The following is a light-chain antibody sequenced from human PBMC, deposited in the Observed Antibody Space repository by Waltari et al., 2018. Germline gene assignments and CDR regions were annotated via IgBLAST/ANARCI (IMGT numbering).Light chain of an antibody. J-gene: IGLJ1*01. CDR1: SPNIGAGYD. CDR2: GNS. CDR3: QSYDSSLRGSFV. V-gene: IGLV1-40*01. Sequence: QSVLTQPPSVSGAPGQRVTISCTGSSPNIGAGYDVHWYQQLPGTAPKLLIYGNSNRPSGVPDRFSGSKSGTSASLAITGLQAEDEADYYCQSYDSSLRGSFVFGTGTKVTVL.